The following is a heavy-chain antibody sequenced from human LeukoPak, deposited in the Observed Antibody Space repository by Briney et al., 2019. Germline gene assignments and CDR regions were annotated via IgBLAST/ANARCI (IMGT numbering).Heavy chain of an antibody. CDR1: GLTFDDYG. CDR3: ATTLYQMPHH. Sequence: GSLRLSCEASGLTFDDYGMSWVRQPPGKGLEWVAGIIWNGDSTGYADSVKGRFTISRDNAKNSLYLQMDSLSAEDTALYHCATTLYQMPHHWGQGTLVIVSS. D-gene: IGHD2-2*01. CDR2: IIWNGDST. J-gene: IGHJ5*02. V-gene: IGHV3-20*01.